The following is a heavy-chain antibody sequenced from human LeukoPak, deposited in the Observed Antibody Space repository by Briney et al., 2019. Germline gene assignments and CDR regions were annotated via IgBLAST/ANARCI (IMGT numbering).Heavy chain of an antibody. CDR3: ARVVPSAGIAAPTYFDY. J-gene: IGHJ4*02. D-gene: IGHD6-13*01. CDR1: GGSISTYY. V-gene: IGHV4-59*01. Sequence: SETLSLTCAVSGGSISTYYWSWIRQPPGKGPELIGYIYYNGITNYNPSLKSRVTISVDTSKNQFSLKLTSVTAADTAVYYCARVVPSAGIAAPTYFDYWGQGTLVTVSS. CDR2: IYYNGIT.